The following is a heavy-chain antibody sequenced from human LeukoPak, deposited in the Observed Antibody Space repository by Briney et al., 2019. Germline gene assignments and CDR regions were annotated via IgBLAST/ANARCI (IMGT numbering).Heavy chain of an antibody. Sequence: GGSLRLSCAASGFTFSSYAMSWVRQAPGKGLEWVSAISGSGGSTYYADSVKGRFTISRDNSKNTLYLQMNSLRAEDTAVYYCAKDPVAVAATTPYYFDYWGQGTLVTVSS. D-gene: IGHD2-15*01. V-gene: IGHV3-23*01. CDR1: GFTFSSYA. CDR3: AKDPVAVAATTPYYFDY. CDR2: ISGSGGST. J-gene: IGHJ4*02.